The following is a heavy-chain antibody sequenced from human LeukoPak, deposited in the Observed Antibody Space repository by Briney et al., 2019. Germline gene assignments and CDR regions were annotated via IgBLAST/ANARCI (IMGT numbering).Heavy chain of an antibody. V-gene: IGHV3-48*02. CDR3: ARDYYDSSGYESFDY. CDR2: ISSSSSTN. Sequence: GGSLRLSCAASGFTFSSHSMKCVRQAPGKRLEGVSYISSSSSTNYYADSVQGRFTISRDNAKNSLYLQMHSPRDEDTAVYYCARDYYDSSGYESFDYWGQGTLVTVSS. D-gene: IGHD3-22*01. CDR1: GFTFSSHS. J-gene: IGHJ4*02.